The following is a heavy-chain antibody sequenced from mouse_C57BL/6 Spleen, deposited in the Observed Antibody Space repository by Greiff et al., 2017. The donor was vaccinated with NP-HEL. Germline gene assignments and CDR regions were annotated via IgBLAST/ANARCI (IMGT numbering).Heavy chain of an antibody. CDR1: GYTFTSYW. D-gene: IGHD4-1*01. CDR3: ARWRTGYYYAMDY. Sequence: VQVVESGAELVMPGASVKLSCKASGYTFTSYWMHWVKQRPGQGLEWIGEIDPSDSYTNYNQKFKGKSTLTVDKSSSTAYMQLSSLTSEDSAVYYCARWRTGYYYAMDYWGQGTSVTVSS. CDR2: IDPSDSYT. J-gene: IGHJ4*01. V-gene: IGHV1-69*01.